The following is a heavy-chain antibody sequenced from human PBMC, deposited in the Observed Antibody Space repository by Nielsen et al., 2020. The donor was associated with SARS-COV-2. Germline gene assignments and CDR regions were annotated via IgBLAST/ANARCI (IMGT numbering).Heavy chain of an antibody. J-gene: IGHJ6*02. Sequence: GESLKISCKGSGYSFTSYWISWVRQMPGKGLEWMGRIDPSDSYTNYSPSFQGHVTISADKSISTAYLQWSSLKASDTAMYYCARGSPLAGILGCEDVWGQGTTVTVSS. CDR1: GYSFTSYW. CDR2: IDPSDSYT. D-gene: IGHD6-19*01. CDR3: ARGSPLAGILGCEDV. V-gene: IGHV5-10-1*01.